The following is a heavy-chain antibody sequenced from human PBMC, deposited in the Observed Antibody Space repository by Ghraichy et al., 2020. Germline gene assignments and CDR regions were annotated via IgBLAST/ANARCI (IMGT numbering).Heavy chain of an antibody. Sequence: SETLSLTCAVYGGSLSGYYWSWLRQPPGKGLEWIGEINHSGSSDYNPSFKSRVTISADKSKNQFSLKLSSVTAADTAVYYCARGQLVLEYWGQGTLVTVSS. D-gene: IGHD6-6*01. V-gene: IGHV4-34*01. CDR1: GGSLSGYY. J-gene: IGHJ4*02. CDR3: ARGQLVLEY. CDR2: INHSGSS.